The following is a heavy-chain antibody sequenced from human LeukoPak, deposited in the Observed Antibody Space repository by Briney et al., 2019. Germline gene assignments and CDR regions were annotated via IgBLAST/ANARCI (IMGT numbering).Heavy chain of an antibody. Sequence: GGSLSLSCAASGFTFSSYSMNWVRQAPGKGLEWVSSISSSSSYIYYADSVKGRFTISRDDAKNSLYLQMNSLRAEDTALYYCARDLRSSPPHYCYYMDGWGKGTTVTVSS. V-gene: IGHV3-21*01. J-gene: IGHJ6*03. D-gene: IGHD6-6*01. CDR3: ARDLRSSPPHYCYYMDG. CDR1: GFTFSSYS. CDR2: ISSSSSYI.